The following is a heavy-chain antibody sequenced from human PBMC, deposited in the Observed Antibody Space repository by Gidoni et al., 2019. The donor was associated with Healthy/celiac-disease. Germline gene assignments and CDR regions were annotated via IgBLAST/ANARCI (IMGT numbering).Heavy chain of an antibody. V-gene: IGHV3-23*01. J-gene: IGHJ4*02. CDR2: ISGSGGST. CDR3: AHITMVRVAFFDY. CDR1: GFTFSSYD. Sequence: EVQLLESGGGLVQPGGSLRLSCEASGFTFSSYDISWVRQDRVKGLDWVSAISGSGGSTYYADSVKGRFTISRDNSKNTLYLQMNSLRAEDTAVYYCAHITMVRVAFFDYWGQGTLVTVSS. D-gene: IGHD3-10*01.